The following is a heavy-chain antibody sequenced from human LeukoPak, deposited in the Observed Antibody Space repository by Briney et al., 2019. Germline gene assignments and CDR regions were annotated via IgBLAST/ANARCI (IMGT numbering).Heavy chain of an antibody. J-gene: IGHJ4*02. V-gene: IGHV3-23*01. CDR2: ITSSGGTT. Sequence: GGSLRLSSAAYGFTFSNFAMSWVRQAPGKGLEWVSHITSSGGTTYYADSVKGRFTISRANSKNTLYLQMNSLKAEDTAIYYCAKHGEAYGDSRTDYWGQGTLVTVPS. CDR1: GFTFSNFA. CDR3: AKHGEAYGDSRTDY. D-gene: IGHD4-17*01.